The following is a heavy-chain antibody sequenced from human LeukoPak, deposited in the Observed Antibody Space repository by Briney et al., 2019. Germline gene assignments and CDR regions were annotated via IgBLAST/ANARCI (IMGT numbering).Heavy chain of an antibody. J-gene: IGHJ4*02. CDR2: INHSGST. Sequence: PSETLSLTCAVYGGSFSGYYWSWIRQPPGKGLELIGEINHSGSTNYNPSLKSRVTISVDTSKNQFSLKLSSVTAADTAVYYCARFPGHYGDYLDTDYWGQGTLVTVSS. V-gene: IGHV4-34*01. D-gene: IGHD4-17*01. CDR3: ARFPGHYGDYLDTDY. CDR1: GGSFSGYY.